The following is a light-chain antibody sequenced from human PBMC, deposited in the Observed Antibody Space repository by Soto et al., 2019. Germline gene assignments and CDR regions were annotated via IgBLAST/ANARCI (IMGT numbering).Light chain of an antibody. J-gene: IGLJ1*01. CDR1: SSNIGGNS. CDR2: DDN. Sequence: QSVLTQPPSVSAAPGQRVTISCSGSSSNIGGNSVSWYQQLPGTAPKLLIYDDNKRPSGIPDRFSGSKSGTSATLGITGFQTGDEADYYCGSWDSSLSAYVFGTGTKV. V-gene: IGLV1-51*01. CDR3: GSWDSSLSAYV.